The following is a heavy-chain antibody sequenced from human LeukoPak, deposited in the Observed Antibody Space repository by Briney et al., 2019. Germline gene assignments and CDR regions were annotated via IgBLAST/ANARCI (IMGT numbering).Heavy chain of an antibody. CDR2: ISGSGSGT. J-gene: IGHJ6*03. V-gene: IGHV3-23*01. CDR1: GFTFSSSA. CDR3: AKMNGYMDV. Sequence: GGSLRLSCAASGFTFSSSAITWVRQAPGKGLEWVSGISGSGSGTYYADFVKGRFTISRDNSKNTMYLEMNSLRAEDTAVYYCAKMNGYMDVWGKGTTVTVSS. D-gene: IGHD1-1*01.